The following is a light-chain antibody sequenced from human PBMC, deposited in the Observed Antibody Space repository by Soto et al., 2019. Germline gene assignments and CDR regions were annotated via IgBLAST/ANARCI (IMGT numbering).Light chain of an antibody. Sequence: DIQLPQSPSSLSASVGDRVTITCRASQSINTYLNWYQQTPGKAPKLLISTTSTLHSGVPSRFSGSGSGTDFTLIISSLQPEDFATYYCQQSYSVPWTFGQGTKVEIK. J-gene: IGKJ1*01. V-gene: IGKV1-39*01. CDR1: QSINTY. CDR2: TTS. CDR3: QQSYSVPWT.